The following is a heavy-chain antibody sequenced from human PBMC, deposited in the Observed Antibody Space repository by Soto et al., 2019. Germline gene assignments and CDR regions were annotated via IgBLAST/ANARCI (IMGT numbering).Heavy chain of an antibody. Sequence: EVQLVESGGGLVQPGGSVKLSCAASGFTFNGPAIHWVRQASGKGLEWVGRIRNKANSYATVYAASMKGRFTISRDDSTITAYLQMNSLKAEDSAVYYCSTAYVWGQGTLVTVPS. CDR2: IRNKANSYAT. V-gene: IGHV3-73*01. D-gene: IGHD3-16*01. CDR3: STAYV. CDR1: GFTFNGPA. J-gene: IGHJ4*02.